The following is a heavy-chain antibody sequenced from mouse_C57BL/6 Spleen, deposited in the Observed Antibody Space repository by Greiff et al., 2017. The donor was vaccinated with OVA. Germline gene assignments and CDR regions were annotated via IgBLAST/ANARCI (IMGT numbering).Heavy chain of an antibody. J-gene: IGHJ1*03. CDR3: ARVHYDGSSYDWYFDV. CDR1: GFTFSDYG. D-gene: IGHD1-1*01. V-gene: IGHV5-17*01. CDR2: ISSGSSTI. Sequence: EVMLVESGGGLVKPGGSLKLSCAASGFTFSDYGMHWVRQAPEKGLEWVAYISSGSSTIYYADTVKGRFTISRDNAKNTLFLQMTSLRSEDTAMYYCARVHYDGSSYDWYFDVWGTGTTVTVSS.